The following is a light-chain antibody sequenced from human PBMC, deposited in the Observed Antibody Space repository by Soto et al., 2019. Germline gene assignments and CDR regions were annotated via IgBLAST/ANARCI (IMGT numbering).Light chain of an antibody. CDR1: QDITNY. J-gene: IGKJ4*01. CDR2: DAS. CDR3: QQYDHLLS. Sequence: DIQMTQSPSSLSASVGDRVTITCQASQDITNYLNWYQQKPGKAPKLLIYDASNLETGVPSRFSGSGSGTDFTFTISRLQPEDIATYYCQQYDHLLSFGGGTKVELK. V-gene: IGKV1-33*01.